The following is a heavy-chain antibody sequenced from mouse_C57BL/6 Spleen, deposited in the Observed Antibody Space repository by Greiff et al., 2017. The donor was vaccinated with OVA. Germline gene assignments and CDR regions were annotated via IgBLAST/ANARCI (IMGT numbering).Heavy chain of an antibody. Sequence: EVQVVESGGGLVKPGGSLKLSCAASGFTFSDYGMHWVRQAPEKGLEWVAYISSGSSTIYYADTVKGRFTISRDNAKTTLFLQMTSLRSEDTAMYYCARRGTYYSNYRDAMDYWGQGTSVTVSS. J-gene: IGHJ4*01. D-gene: IGHD2-5*01. CDR2: ISSGSSTI. CDR1: GFTFSDYG. CDR3: ARRGTYYSNYRDAMDY. V-gene: IGHV5-17*01.